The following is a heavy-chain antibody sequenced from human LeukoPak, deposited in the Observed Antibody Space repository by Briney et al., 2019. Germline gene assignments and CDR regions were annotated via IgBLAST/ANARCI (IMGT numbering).Heavy chain of an antibody. CDR1: GGSVSSGSHY. J-gene: IGHJ5*02. Sequence: LSETLSLTCTVSGGSVSSGSHYWSWIRQPPGKGLEWIGYIYYSGSTNYNPSLKSRVTISVDTSKNQFSLKLSSVTAADAAVYYCARETPIVGAANWFDPWGQGTLVTVSS. CDR2: IYYSGST. V-gene: IGHV4-61*01. D-gene: IGHD1-26*01. CDR3: ARETPIVGAANWFDP.